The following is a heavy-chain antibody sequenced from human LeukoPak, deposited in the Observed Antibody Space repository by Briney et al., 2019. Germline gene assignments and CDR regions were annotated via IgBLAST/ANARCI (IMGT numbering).Heavy chain of an antibody. CDR2: INPNSGGT. J-gene: IGHJ4*02. D-gene: IGHD6-19*01. CDR1: GYTFTGYY. V-gene: IGHV1-2*02. Sequence: GASVKVSCKASGYTFTGYYMHWVRQAPGQGLEWMGWINPNSGGTNYAQKFQGRVTMTRDTSISTAYMELSRLGSDDTAAYYCAQDLSGAVAGYFDYWGQGTLVTVSS. CDR3: AQDLSGAVAGYFDY.